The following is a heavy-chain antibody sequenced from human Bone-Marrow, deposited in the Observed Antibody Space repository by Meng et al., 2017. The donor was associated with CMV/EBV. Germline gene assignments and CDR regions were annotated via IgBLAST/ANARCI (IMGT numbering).Heavy chain of an antibody. CDR2: ISGSGGSI. CDR3: ARDTRGYGGYSYYGMDV. D-gene: IGHD5-12*01. CDR1: GFTFSTYA. J-gene: IGHJ6*02. Sequence: GGSLRLSCAASGFTFSTYAMTWVRQAPGKGLEWVSTISGSGGSIYYADSVKGRFTISRDNAKNSLYLQMNSLRAEDTAVYYCARDTRGYGGYSYYGMDVWGQGTTVTVSS. V-gene: IGHV3-23*01.